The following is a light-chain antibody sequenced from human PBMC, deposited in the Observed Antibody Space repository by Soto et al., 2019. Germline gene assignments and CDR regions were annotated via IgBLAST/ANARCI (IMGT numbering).Light chain of an antibody. CDR2: AAS. CDR1: QSISSN. CDR3: QKYNSAPLT. Sequence: DIQMTQSPSSLSASVGDRVTITCRASQSISSNLNWYQQKPGKAPKLLIYAASTLQSGVPSRFSGSGSGTDFTLTISSLQPEDVATYYCQKYNSAPLTFGGGTKVDIK. J-gene: IGKJ4*01. V-gene: IGKV1-27*01.